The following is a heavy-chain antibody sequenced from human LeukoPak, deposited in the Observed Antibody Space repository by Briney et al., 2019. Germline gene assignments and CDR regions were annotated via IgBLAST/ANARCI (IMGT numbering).Heavy chain of an antibody. CDR3: ARLLLWFGELLPTDY. Sequence: ASVKVSCKASGYTFTSYYMHWVRQAPGQGLEWMGIINPSGGSTSYAQKFQGRVTMTRDMSTSTVYMELNSLRAEDTAVYYCARLLLWFGELLPTDYWGQGTLVTVSS. CDR2: INPSGGST. J-gene: IGHJ4*02. D-gene: IGHD3-10*01. V-gene: IGHV1-46*01. CDR1: GYTFTSYY.